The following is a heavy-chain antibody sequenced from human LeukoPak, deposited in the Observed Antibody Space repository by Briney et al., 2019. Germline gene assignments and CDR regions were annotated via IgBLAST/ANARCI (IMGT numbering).Heavy chain of an antibody. D-gene: IGHD6-19*01. CDR3: AKVKSSGGVDY. CDR2: IKQDGSEK. J-gene: IGHJ4*02. V-gene: IGHV3-7*03. CDR1: GFTFSSYW. Sequence: GGSLRLSCAASGFTFSSYWMSWVRQAPGKGLEWVANIKQDGSEKYYVDSVKGRFTISRDNSKNTLYLQMNSLRAEDTAVYYCAKVKSSGGVDYWGQGTLVTVSS.